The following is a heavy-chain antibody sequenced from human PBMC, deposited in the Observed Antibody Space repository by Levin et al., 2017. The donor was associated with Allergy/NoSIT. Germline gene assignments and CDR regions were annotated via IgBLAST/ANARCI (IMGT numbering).Heavy chain of an antibody. D-gene: IGHD4-17*01. V-gene: IGHV1-18*01. J-gene: IGHJ5*02. CDR3: ARDDSTGPYGDYFWFDP. CDR1: GYTFTSYG. Sequence: ASVKVSCKASGYTFTSYGISWVRQAPGQGLEWMGWISAYNGNTNYAQKLQGRVTMTTDTSTSTAYMELRSLRSDDTAVYYCARDDSTGPYGDYFWFDPWGQGTLVTVSS. CDR2: ISAYNGNT.